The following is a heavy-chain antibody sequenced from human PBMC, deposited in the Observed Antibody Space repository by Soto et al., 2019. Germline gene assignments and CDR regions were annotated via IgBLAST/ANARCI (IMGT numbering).Heavy chain of an antibody. CDR3: ARSPGYSYGDY. V-gene: IGHV1-3*01. Sequence: ASVKVSCKASGYTFTSSAIHWVRQAPGQRLEWMGWINAYNGNTSYAQKLQGRVTMTTDTSASTAYMELSSLRSEDTAVYYCARSPGYSYGDYWGQGTLVTVSS. D-gene: IGHD5-18*01. CDR1: GYTFTSSA. CDR2: INAYNGNT. J-gene: IGHJ4*02.